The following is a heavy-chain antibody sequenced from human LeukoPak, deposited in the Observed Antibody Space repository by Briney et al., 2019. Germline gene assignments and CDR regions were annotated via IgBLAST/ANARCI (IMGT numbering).Heavy chain of an antibody. CDR2: IYYSGST. V-gene: IGHV4-39*01. CDR1: GGSISSSGYY. Sequence: SETLSLTCTVSGGSISSSGYYWGCIRQPPGKGLEWIGSIYYSGSTYCNPSLKSRVTISVDTSKNQFSLKLSSVTAADTAVYYCARHRGKYSPHDTFDIWGQGTMVTVSS. CDR3: ARHRGKYSPHDTFDI. J-gene: IGHJ3*02. D-gene: IGHD5-18*01.